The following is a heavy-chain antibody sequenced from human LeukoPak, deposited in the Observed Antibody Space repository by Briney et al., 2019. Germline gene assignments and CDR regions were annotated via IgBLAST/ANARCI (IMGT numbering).Heavy chain of an antibody. Sequence: GGSLRLSCAASGFTFSSYAMSWVRQAPGNGLEWVSAISGSGGSTYYADSVKGRFTISRDNSKNTLYLQMNSLRAEDTAVYYCAKDLEPSGFGDSLDYWGQGTLVTVSS. CDR2: ISGSGGST. D-gene: IGHD4-17*01. V-gene: IGHV3-23*01. CDR3: AKDLEPSGFGDSLDY. J-gene: IGHJ4*02. CDR1: GFTFSSYA.